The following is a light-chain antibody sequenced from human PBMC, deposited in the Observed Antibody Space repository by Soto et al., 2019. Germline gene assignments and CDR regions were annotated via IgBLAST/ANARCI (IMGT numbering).Light chain of an antibody. Sequence: DIQMTQSPSFLSASVGDRVTITCRASQAISNYLNWYQQKPGKAPNLLIFGAKTLQSGVPSRFSRSGYGTDFALTITTLQPEDVGMYYCQQCHATPLTFGQGTRLDI. J-gene: IGKJ5*01. V-gene: IGKV1-39*01. CDR2: GAK. CDR3: QQCHATPLT. CDR1: QAISNY.